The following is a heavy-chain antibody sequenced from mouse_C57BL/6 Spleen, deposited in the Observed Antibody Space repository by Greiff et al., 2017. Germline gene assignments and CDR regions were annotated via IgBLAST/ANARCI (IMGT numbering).Heavy chain of an antibody. J-gene: IGHJ2*01. D-gene: IGHD2-2*01. Sequence: EVQGVESGEGLVKPGGSLKLSCAASGFTFSSYAMSWVRQTPEKRLEWVAYISSGGDYIYYADTVKGRFTISRDNARNTLYLKMSSLKSEDTAMYYCTRGGYDAFDYWGQGTTLTVSS. V-gene: IGHV5-9-1*02. CDR3: TRGGYDAFDY. CDR1: GFTFSSYA. CDR2: ISSGGDYI.